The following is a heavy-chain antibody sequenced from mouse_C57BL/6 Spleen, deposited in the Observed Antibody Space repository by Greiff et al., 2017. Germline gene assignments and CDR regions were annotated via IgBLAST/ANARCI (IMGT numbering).Heavy chain of an antibody. CDR3: ARVGSNGFDY. CDR1: GFTFSSYA. D-gene: IGHD1-1*01. CDR2: ISDGGSYT. V-gene: IGHV5-4*03. Sequence: EVKVVESGGGLVKPGGSLKLSCAASGFTFSSYAMSWVRQTPEKRLEWVATISDGGSYTYYPDNVKGRFTISRDNAKNNLYLQMSHLKSEDTAMYYCARVGSNGFDYWGQGTTLTVSS. J-gene: IGHJ2*01.